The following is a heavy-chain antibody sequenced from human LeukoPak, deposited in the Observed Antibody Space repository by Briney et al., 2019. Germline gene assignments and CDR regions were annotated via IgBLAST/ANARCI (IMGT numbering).Heavy chain of an antibody. CDR3: VSSIVGATHAFDI. Sequence: GGSLRLSCSASGFTFSSHVMHWVRQAPGKGLEYVSAISSNGGSTYYADSVKGRFTISRDNSKNTLYLQMSSLRAEDTAVYYCVSSIVGATHAFDIWGQGTMVTVSS. J-gene: IGHJ3*02. CDR1: GFTFSSHV. CDR2: ISSNGGST. V-gene: IGHV3-64D*09. D-gene: IGHD1-26*01.